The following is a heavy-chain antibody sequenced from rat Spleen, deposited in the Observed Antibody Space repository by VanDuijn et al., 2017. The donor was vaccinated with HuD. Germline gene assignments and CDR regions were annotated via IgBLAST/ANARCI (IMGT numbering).Heavy chain of an antibody. J-gene: IGHJ3*01. D-gene: IGHD1-12*02. CDR2: IWSGGST. CDR1: GFSLTSNS. CDR3: TRDGYYSDGTYYYGWFAY. V-gene: IGHV2-15*01. Sequence: QVQLKESGPGLVQPSQTLSLTCTVSGFSLTSNSVSWVRQPPGKGLEWMGAIWSGGSTDYNSVLKSRLSISRDTSKSQVFLKMNSLQTEDTAIYFCTRDGYYSDGTYYYGWFAYWGQGTLVTVSS.